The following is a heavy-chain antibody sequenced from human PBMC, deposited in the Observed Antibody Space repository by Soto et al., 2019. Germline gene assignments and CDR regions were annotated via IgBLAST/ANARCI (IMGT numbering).Heavy chain of an antibody. J-gene: IGHJ6*03. D-gene: IGHD3-10*01. CDR1: GFTFSSYW. Sequence: EVQLVESGGGLVQPGGSLRLSCAASGFTFSSYWMHWVRQAPGEGLVWVSRINSDGSSTSYADSAKGRFTISRDNAKNTLYLQMNSLRAEDTAVYYCARDPSYGSGSYEAYYYYYYMDVWGKGTTVTVSS. CDR2: INSDGSST. CDR3: ARDPSYGSGSYEAYYYYYYMDV. V-gene: IGHV3-74*01.